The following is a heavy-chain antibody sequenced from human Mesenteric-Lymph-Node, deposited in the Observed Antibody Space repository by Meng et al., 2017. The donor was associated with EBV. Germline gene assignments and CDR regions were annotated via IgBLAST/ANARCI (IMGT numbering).Heavy chain of an antibody. CDR1: GGSFSGYY. CDR3: ARGMATII. CDR2: INHSGST. V-gene: IGHV4-34*01. Sequence: QVQLQQWGAGLLKPSETLSLTCAVYGGSFSGYYWSWIRQPPGKGLEWIEEINHSGSTNYNPSLKSRVTISVDTSKNQFSLKLSSVTAADTAVYYCARGMATIIWGQGTLVTASS. D-gene: IGHD5-24*01. J-gene: IGHJ4*02.